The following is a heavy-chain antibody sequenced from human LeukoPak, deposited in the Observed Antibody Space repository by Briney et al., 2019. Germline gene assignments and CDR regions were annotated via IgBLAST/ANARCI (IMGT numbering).Heavy chain of an antibody. V-gene: IGHV4-34*01. CDR3: ARGGIMITFGGSYYGMDV. CDR2: INHSGST. D-gene: IGHD3-16*01. Sequence: SETLSLTCAVYGGSFSGYYWSWIRQPPGKGLEWIGEINHSGSTNYNPSLKSRVTISVDTSKNQFSLKLSSVTAADTAVYYCARGGIMITFGGSYYGMDVWGQGTTVTVSS. CDR1: GGSFSGYY. J-gene: IGHJ6*02.